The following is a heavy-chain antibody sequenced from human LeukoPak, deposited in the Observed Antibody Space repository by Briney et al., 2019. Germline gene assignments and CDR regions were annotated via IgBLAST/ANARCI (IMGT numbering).Heavy chain of an antibody. CDR1: GYTFTSYY. D-gene: IGHD5-18*01. Sequence: ASVKVSCKASGYTFTSYYMHWVRQAPGQGLEWMGIINPSGGSTSYAQKFQGRVTMTRDMSTSTVYMELSSLRSEDTAVYYCARVSGSPRGYSYGYLSDYWGQGTLVTVSS. CDR3: ARVSGSPRGYSYGYLSDY. V-gene: IGHV1-46*01. CDR2: INPSGGST. J-gene: IGHJ4*02.